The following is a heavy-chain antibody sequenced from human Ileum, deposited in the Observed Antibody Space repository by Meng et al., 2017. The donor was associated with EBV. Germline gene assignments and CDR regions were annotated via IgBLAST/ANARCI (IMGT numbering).Heavy chain of an antibody. CDR1: YVPIRSSNW. CDR3: ARHSGYNQGY. V-gene: IGHV4-4*02. Sequence: QVEVQESGQGIVKPSGTLFLLWVVLYVPIRSSNWWSGFRQPAGKGLEWIGQIYYSGSPSYNPSLKSRVTMPVDKSKNQVSLNLNSVTAADTALYYCARHSGYNQGYWGQGTLVTVSS. J-gene: IGHJ4*02. CDR2: IYYSGSP. D-gene: IGHD5-24*01.